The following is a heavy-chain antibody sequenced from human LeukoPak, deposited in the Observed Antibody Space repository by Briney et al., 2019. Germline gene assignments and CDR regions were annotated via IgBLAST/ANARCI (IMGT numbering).Heavy chain of an antibody. CDR3: ARGRSEQLGWFDP. J-gene: IGHJ5*02. CDR2: IYYSGST. CDR1: GGSISSGGYY. Sequence: PSQTLSLTCTVSGGSISSGGYYWSWIRQHPGKGLEWIGYIYYSGSTYYNPSLKSRVTISADTSKNQFSLKLSSVTAADTAVYYCARGRSEQLGWFDPWGQGTLVTVSS. V-gene: IGHV4-31*03. D-gene: IGHD6-6*01.